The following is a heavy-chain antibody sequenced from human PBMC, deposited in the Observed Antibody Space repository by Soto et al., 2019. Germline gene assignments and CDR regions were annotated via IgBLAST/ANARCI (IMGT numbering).Heavy chain of an antibody. CDR3: ARDRVLRGNSYYYGMDV. D-gene: IGHD4-4*01. J-gene: IGHJ6*02. CDR1: GGTFSSFA. CDR2: IIPRFATP. Sequence: QVLLVQSGAEVKKPGSSMKVSCKTSGGTFSSFAIGWVRLVPGQGLEWMGVIIPRFATPTYAQTFQGRVSITADESTSTAYMELGSLRSQDTAVYYCARDRVLRGNSYYYGMDVWGHGTPVTVSS. V-gene: IGHV1-69*12.